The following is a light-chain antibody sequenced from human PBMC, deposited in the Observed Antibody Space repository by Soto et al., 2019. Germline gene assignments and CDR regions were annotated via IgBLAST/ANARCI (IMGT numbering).Light chain of an antibody. CDR1: RGISNF. CDR2: GAS. Sequence: DTQMTQSPSSLSASVGDRVTITCRASRGISNFLAWYQQKPGKVPELLIYGASTLQSGVPSRFSGTRSGTEFTLTISSPQPEDVATYFCQKYDSSPLTFGGGSKVEFK. CDR3: QKYDSSPLT. V-gene: IGKV1-27*01. J-gene: IGKJ4*01.